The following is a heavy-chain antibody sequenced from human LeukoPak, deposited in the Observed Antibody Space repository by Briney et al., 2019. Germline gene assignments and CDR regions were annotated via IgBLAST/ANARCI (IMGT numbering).Heavy chain of an antibody. V-gene: IGHV3-23*01. CDR2: ISGSGGST. CDR3: AKEGASNCFGP. Sequence: GGSLRLSCAASGFTFSSYAMNWVRQAPGKGLEWVSTISGSGGSTYYADSVKGRFTISRDNSKNTMYLQMNSLRAEDTAVYYCAKEGASNCFGPWGQGTLVTVSS. CDR1: GFTFSSYA. J-gene: IGHJ5*02.